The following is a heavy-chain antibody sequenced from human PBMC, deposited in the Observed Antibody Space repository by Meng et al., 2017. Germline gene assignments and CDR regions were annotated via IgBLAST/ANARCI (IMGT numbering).Heavy chain of an antibody. CDR2: INPNSGGT. V-gene: IGHV1-2*02. CDR3: ARSPLRLSEAASYLSTVTTLFDY. CDR1: GYTFTGYY. D-gene: IGHD4-17*01. Sequence: ASVKVSCKASGYTFTGYYMHWVRQAPGQGLEWMGWINPNSGGTNYAQKFQGRVTMTRDTSISTAYMELSRLRSDDTAVYYCARSPLRLSEAASYLSTVTTLFDYWGQGTLVTVSS. J-gene: IGHJ4*02.